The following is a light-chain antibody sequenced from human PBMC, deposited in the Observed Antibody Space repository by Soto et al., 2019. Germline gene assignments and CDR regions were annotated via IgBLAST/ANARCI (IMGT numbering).Light chain of an antibody. CDR2: AAS. V-gene: IGKV1-27*01. CDR1: QGFTNY. CDR3: QKYNTAPYT. Sequence: MQLTQSPSALSASVVYRVALTCGASQGFTNYLAWYQQKPGKAPKLLIYAASTLQSGVPPRFSGSGSGTHFTLTISSLQPEDAATYYCQKYNTAPYTFGQGTRLEIK. J-gene: IGKJ5*01.